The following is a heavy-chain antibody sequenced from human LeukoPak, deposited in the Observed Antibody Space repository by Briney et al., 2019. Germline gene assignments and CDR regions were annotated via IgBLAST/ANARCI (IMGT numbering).Heavy chain of an antibody. CDR3: ARGVLAGYDSSGYRFYNRFDP. CDR2: INPNSGGT. CDR1: RYTFIDYY. J-gene: IGHJ5*02. D-gene: IGHD3-22*01. Sequence: ASVKVSCKASRYTFIDYYMHWVRQAPGQGLEWMGWINPNSGGTNYQGRVTMTRDTSISTAYMELSRLTSDDTAVYYCARGVLAGYDSSGYRFYNRFDPWGQGTLVTVSS. V-gene: IGHV1-2*02.